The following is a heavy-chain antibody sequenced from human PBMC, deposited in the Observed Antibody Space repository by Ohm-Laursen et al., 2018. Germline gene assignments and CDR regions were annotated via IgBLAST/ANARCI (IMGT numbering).Heavy chain of an antibody. CDR2: ISWNGINI. Sequence: SLRLSCAASGFTFDDYAMHWVRQVPAKGLEWVAGISWNGINIGYADSVKGRFTIFRNNAKSSLSLQMNALGPEDTALYYCAKDLLRPSSGWSSYYYYGLEVWGQGTTVTVSS. CDR1: GFTFDDYA. D-gene: IGHD6-19*01. J-gene: IGHJ6*02. CDR3: AKDLLRPSSGWSSYYYYGLEV. V-gene: IGHV3-9*01.